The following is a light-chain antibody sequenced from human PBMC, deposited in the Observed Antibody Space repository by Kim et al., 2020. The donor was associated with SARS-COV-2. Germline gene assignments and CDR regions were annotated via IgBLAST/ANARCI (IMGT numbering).Light chain of an antibody. CDR2: DAS. CDR1: QSVSSSN. J-gene: IGKJ4*01. CDR3: QQYGSTPLT. Sequence: EIVLTQYPGTLSLSPGERATLSCRASQSVSSSNLAWYQQKPGQPPRLLMYDASSRATGIPDRFSGSGSGTDFTLTISRLEPEDFAVYYCQQYGSTPLTFGGGTKLDIK. V-gene: IGKV3-20*01.